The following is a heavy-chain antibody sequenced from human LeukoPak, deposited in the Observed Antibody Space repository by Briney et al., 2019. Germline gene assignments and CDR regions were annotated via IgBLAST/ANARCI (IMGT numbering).Heavy chain of an antibody. Sequence: PGRSLRLSCATSGFTFSSYAFHWVRQAPGKGLEWVATMSFDVNNKYYADSVRGRFTISRDNSENTLYLQMNSLRAEDTAVYSCARGYCTSSSCYNDYWGQGTLVTVSS. D-gene: IGHD2-2*02. CDR2: MSFDVNNK. V-gene: IGHV3-30*04. J-gene: IGHJ4*02. CDR3: ARGYCTSSSCYNDY. CDR1: GFTFSSYA.